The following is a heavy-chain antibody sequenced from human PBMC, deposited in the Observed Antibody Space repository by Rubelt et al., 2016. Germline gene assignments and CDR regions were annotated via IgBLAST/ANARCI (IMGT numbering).Heavy chain of an antibody. J-gene: IGHJ4*01. Sequence: QVQLQQWGAGLLKPSETLFLPCAVYGGSFSGYYWNWIRQPPGKGLEWIGQISHSGSTNYNPSLKSRVTMSVETSKNQFSLTLSPVTAADTAVYYCARTQMIYSWGPIVIPGATGFGGHGILVTVSP. CDR1: GGSFSGYY. CDR2: ISHSGST. D-gene: IGHD3-16*02. CDR3: ARTQMIYSWGPIVIPGATGF. V-gene: IGHV4-34*01.